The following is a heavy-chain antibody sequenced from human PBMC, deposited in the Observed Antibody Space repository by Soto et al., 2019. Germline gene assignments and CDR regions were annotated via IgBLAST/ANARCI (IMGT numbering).Heavy chain of an antibody. J-gene: IGHJ4*02. CDR2: IYYSGST. V-gene: IGHV4-31*03. D-gene: IGHD3-10*01. CDR3: ARDIGARGHHDY. CDR1: GGSISSGGYY. Sequence: SETLSLTCTVSGGSISSGGYYWSWIRQHPGKGLEWIGYIYYSGSTYYNPSLKSRVTISADTSKNQFSLKLSSVTAADTAVYYCARDIGARGHHDYWGQGTLVTVSS.